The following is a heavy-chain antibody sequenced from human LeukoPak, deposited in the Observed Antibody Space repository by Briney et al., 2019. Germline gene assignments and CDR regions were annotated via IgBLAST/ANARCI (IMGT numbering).Heavy chain of an antibody. CDR3: ARRKVGITMVRGVIIPNYYYYMDV. J-gene: IGHJ6*03. CDR1: GGSFSGYY. V-gene: IGHV4-34*01. D-gene: IGHD3-10*01. CDR2: INHSGST. Sequence: SETLSLTCAVYGGSFSGYYWSWIRQPPGKGLEWIGEINHSGSTNYNPSLKSRVTISVDTSKNQFSLKLSSVTAADTAVYYCARRKVGITMVRGVIIPNYYYYMDVWGKGTTVTISS.